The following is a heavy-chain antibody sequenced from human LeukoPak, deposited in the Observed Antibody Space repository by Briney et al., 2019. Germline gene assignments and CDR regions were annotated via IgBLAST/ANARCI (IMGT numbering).Heavy chain of an antibody. V-gene: IGHV3-9*01. CDR2: ISWNSGSI. D-gene: IGHD5-12*01. J-gene: IGHJ4*02. CDR1: GFTFSSYA. Sequence: GGSLRLSCAASGFTFSSYAMNWVRQAPGKGLEWVSGISWNSGSIGYADSVKGRFTISRDNAKNSLYLQMNSLRAEDTAVYYCARAGYSGYDEIDYWGQGTLVTVSS. CDR3: ARAGYSGYDEIDY.